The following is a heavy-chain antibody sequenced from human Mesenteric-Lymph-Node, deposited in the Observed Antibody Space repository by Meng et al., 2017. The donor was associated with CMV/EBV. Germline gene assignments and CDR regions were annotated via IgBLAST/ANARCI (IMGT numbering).Heavy chain of an antibody. CDR3: AKDSAYYYDRGAFDF. CDR2: ISSSGSTI. V-gene: IGHV3-11*01. Sequence: GESLKISCAASGFTFSDYYMSWIRQAPGKGLEWVSYISSSGSTIYYADSVKGRFTISRDNAKNSLYLQMNSLRAEDTAVYYCAKDSAYYYDRGAFDFWGQGTMVTVSS. CDR1: GFTFSDYY. D-gene: IGHD3-22*01. J-gene: IGHJ3*01.